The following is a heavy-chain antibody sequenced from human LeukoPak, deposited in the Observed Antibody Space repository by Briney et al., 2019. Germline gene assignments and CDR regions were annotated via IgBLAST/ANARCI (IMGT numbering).Heavy chain of an antibody. Sequence: GGSLKLSCAASGFTFSSYAMTWVRQAPRKWLEWVSAISVGGGSTYYADSVKGRLTISRDNSKHTLHLQINSLSAEDTAVYYCAKGGGRSGYSYSDYWGQGTLVSVTS. CDR3: AKGGGRSGYSYSDY. D-gene: IGHD3-3*01. V-gene: IGHV3-23*01. CDR1: GFTFSSYA. J-gene: IGHJ4*02. CDR2: ISVGGGST.